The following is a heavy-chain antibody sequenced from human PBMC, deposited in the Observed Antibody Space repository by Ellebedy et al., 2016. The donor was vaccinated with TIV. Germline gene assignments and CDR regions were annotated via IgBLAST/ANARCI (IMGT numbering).Heavy chain of an antibody. V-gene: IGHV5-51*01. CDR3: ARHGADPEFDY. CDR2: IYPGDSDT. CDR1: GYSSSSYW. Sequence: GGSLRLSXKGSGYSSSSYWIGWVRQKPGKGLEWMGIIYPGDSDTSYSPSFQGQVTISADKSINTAYLQWSSLTASDTAMYYCARHGADPEFDYWGQGTLVTVSS. D-gene: IGHD4/OR15-4a*01. J-gene: IGHJ4*02.